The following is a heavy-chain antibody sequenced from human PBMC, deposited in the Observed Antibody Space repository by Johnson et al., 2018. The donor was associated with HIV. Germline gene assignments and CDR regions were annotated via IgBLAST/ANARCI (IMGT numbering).Heavy chain of an antibody. CDR1: GFTFDDYA. Sequence: SGFTFDDYAMHWVRQAPGKGLEWVSGINWNGGSTGYADSVKGRFTISRDNAKNSLYLQMNSLRAEDTALYYCARRYCSSTSCYKGRAFDIWGQGTMVTVSS. J-gene: IGHJ3*02. V-gene: IGHV3-20*03. CDR3: ARRYCSSTSCYKGRAFDI. D-gene: IGHD2-2*02. CDR2: INWNGGST.